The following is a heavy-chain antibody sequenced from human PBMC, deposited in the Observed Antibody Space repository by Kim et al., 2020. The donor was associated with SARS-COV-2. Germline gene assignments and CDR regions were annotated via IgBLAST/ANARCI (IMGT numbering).Heavy chain of an antibody. D-gene: IGHD3-22*01. V-gene: IGHV3-11*01. Sequence: KGRFTISRDNAKNSLYLQMNSLRAEDTAVYYCARTVPDYYDNPPDWYFDLWGRGTLVTVSS. CDR3: ARTVPDYYDNPPDWYFDL. J-gene: IGHJ2*01.